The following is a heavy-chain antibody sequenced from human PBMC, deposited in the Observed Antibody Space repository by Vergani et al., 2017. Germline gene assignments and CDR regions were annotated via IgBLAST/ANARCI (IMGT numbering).Heavy chain of an antibody. CDR3: ATVDFESAIYNYYMDV. CDR1: GYSLSELS. Sequence: QVQLVQSGAEVKKPGASVKVSCKVTGYSLSELSMHWVRQAPGKGLEWMGSFDPEEGETIYAQKFQGRVTMTDDTSTDTAYMELSSLTSEDTAIYYCATVDFESAIYNYYMDVWGKGTTVTVFS. J-gene: IGHJ6*03. D-gene: IGHD3-9*01. V-gene: IGHV1-24*01. CDR2: FDPEEGET.